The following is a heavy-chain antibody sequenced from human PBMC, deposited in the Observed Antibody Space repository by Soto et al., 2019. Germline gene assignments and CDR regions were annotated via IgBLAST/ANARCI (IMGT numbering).Heavy chain of an antibody. CDR1: GFTFRSYW. D-gene: IGHD1-1*01. J-gene: IGHJ4*02. Sequence: EVQLVESGGGLVQPGGSLRLSCAASGFTFRSYWMHWVRQVPGKGLVWVSRINSDGSTTSYADSVTVRFTISRDHAKNAVFLQMNSLRAVDTAVYYWVRPRYDESGTPFDYWGQGALGTVSS. CDR2: INSDGSTT. V-gene: IGHV3-74*01. CDR3: VRPRYDESGTPFDY.